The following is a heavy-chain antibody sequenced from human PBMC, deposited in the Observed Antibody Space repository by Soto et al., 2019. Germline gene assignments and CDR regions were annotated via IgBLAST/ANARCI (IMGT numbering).Heavy chain of an antibody. Sequence: PGGSLRLSCAASGFTSSTYWMHWVRQAPGKGLVWVSRINGDGYSTTYADFVKGRFTVSRDNAKNTLYLQMNSLRAEDTAVYYCARPTGYCTVTTCLYGLDVWGQGTTVTVSS. D-gene: IGHD2-8*02. CDR3: ARPTGYCTVTTCLYGLDV. CDR1: GFTSSTYW. J-gene: IGHJ6*02. V-gene: IGHV3-74*03. CDR2: INGDGYST.